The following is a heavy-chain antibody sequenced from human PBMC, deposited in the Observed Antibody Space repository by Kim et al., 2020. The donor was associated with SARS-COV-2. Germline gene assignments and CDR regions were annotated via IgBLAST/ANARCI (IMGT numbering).Heavy chain of an antibody. J-gene: IGHJ5*02. Sequence: SETLSLTCTVSGGSISSYYWSWIRQPPGKGLEWIGYIYYSGSTNYNPSLKSRVTISVDTSKNQFPLKLRSVTAADTAVFDCSRGSSLTSCGVVGWFDPWG. CDR2: IYYSGST. CDR3: SRGSSLTSCGVVGWFDP. D-gene: IGHD3-3*01. V-gene: IGHV4-59*01. CDR1: GGSISSYY.